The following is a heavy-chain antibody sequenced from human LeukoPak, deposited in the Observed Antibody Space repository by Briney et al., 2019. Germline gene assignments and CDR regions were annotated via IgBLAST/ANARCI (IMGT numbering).Heavy chain of an antibody. CDR3: ARFARGPCKCGGCP. J-gene: IGHJ5*02. V-gene: IGHV3-7*01. D-gene: IGHD2-21*01. CDR2: INQDGTNT. CDR1: GFTFTRYW. Sequence: PGGSLRLSCAASGFTFTRYWMSCVPQAPGEGLEWVANINQDGTNTQWWDSVKGRCTISRDNAKYSLYLQMNSLRAEDTAVCYCARFARGPCKCGGCPWGQGTLVTVSS.